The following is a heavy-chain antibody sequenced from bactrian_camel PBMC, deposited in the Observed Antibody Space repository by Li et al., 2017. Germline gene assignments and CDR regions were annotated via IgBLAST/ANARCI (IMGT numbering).Heavy chain of an antibody. D-gene: IGHD2*01. Sequence: VQLVESGGDSVQTGGSLRLSCTSSGFTFYGSDVAWYRQTPGKDREEVASIYMDGSTNYVYSVKGRSTISQDNAKNTLYLQMNSLKPEDTAMYYCAAGSGRGYCYTHEYNYWGQGTQVTVS. V-gene: IGHV3S55*01. CDR2: IYMDGST. J-gene: IGHJ4*01. CDR1: GFTFYGSD. CDR3: AAGSGRGYCYTHEYNY.